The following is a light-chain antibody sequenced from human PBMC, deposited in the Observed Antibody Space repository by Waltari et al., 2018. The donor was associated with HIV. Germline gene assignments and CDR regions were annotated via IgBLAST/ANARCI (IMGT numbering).Light chain of an antibody. CDR1: QSVSRH. CDR2: ETS. V-gene: IGKV3-11*01. J-gene: IGKJ4*01. Sequence: ELVFTQSPATLSVSPGERAILSCRASQSVSRHLAWYQQKSGQAPRLLISETSTRAAGTPGRFTGSGSGTDFALPITGVEPADVAVYYCQQRGTWPPVTFGGGTKVEI. CDR3: QQRGTWPPVT.